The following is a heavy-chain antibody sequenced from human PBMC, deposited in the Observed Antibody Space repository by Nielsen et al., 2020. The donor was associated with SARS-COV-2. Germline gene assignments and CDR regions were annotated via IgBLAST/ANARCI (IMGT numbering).Heavy chain of an antibody. Sequence: SETLSLTCTVSGGSISSSSYYWGWIRQPPGKGLEWIGSIYYSGRTNYNPSLKSRVTISVDTSKNQFSLKLSSVTAADTAVYYCARSTSTGDVDYWGQGTLVTVSS. D-gene: IGHD7-27*01. J-gene: IGHJ4*02. V-gene: IGHV4-39*07. CDR3: ARSTSTGDVDY. CDR1: GGSISSSSYY. CDR2: IYYSGRT.